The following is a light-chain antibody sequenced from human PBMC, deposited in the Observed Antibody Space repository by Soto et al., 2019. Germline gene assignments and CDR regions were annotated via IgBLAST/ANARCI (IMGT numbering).Light chain of an antibody. Sequence: EIVMTQSPATLSVSPGERATLSCRASESVYSHLAWYQHKPGQAPGLLIYEASTRATGIPPRCSVIGSGTQFTPTLSSLQSEDFAVYYWQQCNSWPLTFGGGTNVEIK. J-gene: IGKJ4*01. CDR2: EAS. CDR3: QQCNSWPLT. V-gene: IGKV3-15*01. CDR1: ESVYSH.